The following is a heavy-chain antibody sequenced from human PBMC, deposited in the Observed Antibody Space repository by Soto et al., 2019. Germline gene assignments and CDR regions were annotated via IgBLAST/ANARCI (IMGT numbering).Heavy chain of an antibody. D-gene: IGHD1-26*01. Sequence: GASVKVSCKASGGTFSSYTISWVRQAPGQGLEWMGRIIPILGIANYAQKFQGRVTITADKSTSTAYMELRSLRSDDTAVYYCARDTVISGSYYPYYYYGMDVWGQGTTVTVSS. CDR1: GGTFSSYT. CDR2: IIPILGIA. CDR3: ARDTVISGSYYPYYYYGMDV. J-gene: IGHJ6*02. V-gene: IGHV1-69*04.